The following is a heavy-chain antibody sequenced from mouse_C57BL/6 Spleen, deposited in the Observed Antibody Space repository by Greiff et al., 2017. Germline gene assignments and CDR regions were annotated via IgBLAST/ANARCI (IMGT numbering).Heavy chain of an antibody. CDR1: GYSFTGYY. V-gene: IGHV1-42*01. Sequence: EVQLQQSGPELVKPGASVKISCKASGYSFTGYYMNWVKQSPEKSLEWIGEINPSTGGTTYNQKFKAKATLTVDKSSSTAYMQLKSLTSEDSAVYYCARRVYYGSTRGFDVWGTGTTVTVSS. J-gene: IGHJ1*03. D-gene: IGHD1-1*01. CDR2: INPSTGGT. CDR3: ARRVYYGSTRGFDV.